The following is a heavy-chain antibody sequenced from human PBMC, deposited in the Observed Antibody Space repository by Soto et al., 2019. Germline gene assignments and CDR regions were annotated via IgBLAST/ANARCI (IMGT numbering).Heavy chain of an antibody. CDR3: ASGGSSNWFDP. D-gene: IGHD1-26*01. V-gene: IGHV4-30-2*05. CDR2: IYHSGST. CDR1: GGSISSGGYS. Sequence: SETLSLTCAVSGGSISSGGYSWSWIRQPPGKGLEWIGYIYHSGSTYYNPSLKSRVTMSVDTSKNQFSLKVTSVTAADTAVYYCASGGSSNWFDPWGQGTLVTVSS. J-gene: IGHJ5*02.